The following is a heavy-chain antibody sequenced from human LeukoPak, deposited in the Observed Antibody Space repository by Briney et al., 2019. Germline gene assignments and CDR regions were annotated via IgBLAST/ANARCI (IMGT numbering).Heavy chain of an antibody. CDR2: INHSGST. J-gene: IGHJ4*02. Sequence: SETLSLTCAIYGGSFSYYYWSWIRQPPEKGLEWMGEINHSGSTNDNPSLKSRVTISVDTSKNQFSLKLTSVTAADTAVYYCARGGFYCGDDCYADNWGQGTLVTVSS. D-gene: IGHD2-21*02. CDR3: ARGGFYCGDDCYADN. CDR1: GGSFSYYY. V-gene: IGHV4-34*01.